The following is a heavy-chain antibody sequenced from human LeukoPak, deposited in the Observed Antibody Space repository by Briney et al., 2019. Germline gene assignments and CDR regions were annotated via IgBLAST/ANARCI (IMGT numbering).Heavy chain of an antibody. CDR1: GGSISSSGYY. Sequence: SETLSLTCTVSGGSISSSGYYWGWIRQPPGKGLEWIGYIYYSGSTNYNPSLKSRVTISVDTSKNQFSLKLSSVTAADTAVYYCARDYPMDCSGGSCYAGRAFDIWGQGTMVTVSS. J-gene: IGHJ3*02. D-gene: IGHD2-15*01. V-gene: IGHV4-61*08. CDR2: IYYSGST. CDR3: ARDYPMDCSGGSCYAGRAFDI.